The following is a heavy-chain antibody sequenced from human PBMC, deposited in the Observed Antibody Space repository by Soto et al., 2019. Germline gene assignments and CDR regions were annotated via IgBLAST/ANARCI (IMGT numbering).Heavy chain of an antibody. Sequence: GASVKVSCKASGGTFSSYAISWVRQAPGQGLEWMGGIIPIFGTANYAQKFQGRVTITADESTSTAYMELSSLRSEDTAVYYCARSPSRRAAETQLDPWGQGSLVTVSS. CDR2: IIPIFGTA. D-gene: IGHD1-1*01. J-gene: IGHJ5*02. CDR3: ARSPSRRAAETQLDP. V-gene: IGHV1-69*13. CDR1: GGTFSSYA.